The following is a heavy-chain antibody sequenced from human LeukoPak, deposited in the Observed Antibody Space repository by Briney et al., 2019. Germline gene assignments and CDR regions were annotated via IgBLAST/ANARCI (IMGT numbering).Heavy chain of an antibody. J-gene: IGHJ4*02. Sequence: GGSLRLSCAASGFTFSSYGMHWVRQAPGKGLEWVAVISYDGSNKYYADSVKGRFTISRDNSKNTLYLQMNSLRAEDTAVYYCASSRCISGWSCPFDYWGQGTLVTVSS. CDR1: GFTFSSYG. CDR3: ASSRCISGWSCPFDY. D-gene: IGHD6-19*01. V-gene: IGHV3-30*03. CDR2: ISYDGSNK.